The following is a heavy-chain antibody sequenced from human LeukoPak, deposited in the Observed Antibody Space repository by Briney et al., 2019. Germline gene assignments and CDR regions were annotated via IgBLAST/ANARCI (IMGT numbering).Heavy chain of an antibody. CDR3: ARAMMVGVGTGPFDY. CDR2: IRSSGSAM. D-gene: IGHD3-22*01. J-gene: IGHJ4*02. CDR1: GFIFSNYE. Sequence: PGGSLRLSCTASGFIFSNYEMNWVRQAPGKGLEWVSDIRSSGSAMFYADPVKGRFAISRDNAKNSLYLQMNSLRAEDTAVYYCARAMMVGVGTGPFDYWGQGAPVTVSS. V-gene: IGHV3-48*03.